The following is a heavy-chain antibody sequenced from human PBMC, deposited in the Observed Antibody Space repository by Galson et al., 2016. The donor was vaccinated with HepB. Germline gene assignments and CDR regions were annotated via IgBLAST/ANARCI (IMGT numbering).Heavy chain of an antibody. J-gene: IGHJ4*02. V-gene: IGHV3-30*18. Sequence: SLRLSCAASGFIFSSYGMHWVRQAPGKGLEWVAVISYDESNKCYADFVKGRFTISRDNSKNTLYLQMNSLRAEDTAVFYCAKEMRPRYYDSSGYDGLDYWGQGTLVTVSS. CDR3: AKEMRPRYYDSSGYDGLDY. CDR2: ISYDESNK. CDR1: GFIFSSYG. D-gene: IGHD3-22*01.